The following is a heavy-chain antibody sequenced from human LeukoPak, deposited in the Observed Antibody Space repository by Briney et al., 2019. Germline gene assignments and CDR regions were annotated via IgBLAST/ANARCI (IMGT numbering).Heavy chain of an antibody. CDR2: ISAYNGNT. CDR3: ARGIGPHDAFDI. D-gene: IGHD3-3*02. Sequence: ASVKVSCKASGYTFTSYGISWARQAPGQGLEWMGWISAYNGNTNYAQKLQGRVTMTRNTSISTAYMELSSLRSEDTAVYYCARGIGPHDAFDIWGQGTMVTVSS. CDR1: GYTFTSYG. J-gene: IGHJ3*02. V-gene: IGHV1-18*01.